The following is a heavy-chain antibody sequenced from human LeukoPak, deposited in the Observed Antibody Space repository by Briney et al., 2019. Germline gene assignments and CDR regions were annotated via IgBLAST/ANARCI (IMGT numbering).Heavy chain of an antibody. J-gene: IGHJ5*02. CDR3: ARRASSWYIGGAWWFDP. CDR1: GGSISSSSYY. CDR2: IYYSGST. D-gene: IGHD6-13*01. V-gene: IGHV4-39*01. Sequence: SETLSLTCTVSGGSISSSSYYWGWMRQPPGKGLEWIVSIYYSGSTYYTPSLKSRVTISVYTYKNQFNLNLSSVHATDTACYSCARRASSWYIGGAWWFDPWGEGTLVTVSS.